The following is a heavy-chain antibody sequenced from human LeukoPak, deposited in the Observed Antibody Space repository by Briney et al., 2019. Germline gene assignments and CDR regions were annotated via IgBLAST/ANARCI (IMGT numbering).Heavy chain of an antibody. CDR2: ISERSSNI. Sequence: GGSLRLSCAASGFTFSSYSMNWVRQAPGEGLEWVSFISERSSNIYYADSVKGRFTISRDNPKNSVYLQMNSLRAEDTAVYYCARDVLAATGPFWGQGTLVTVSS. V-gene: IGHV3-48*01. J-gene: IGHJ4*02. D-gene: IGHD6-13*01. CDR3: ARDVLAATGPF. CDR1: GFTFSSYS.